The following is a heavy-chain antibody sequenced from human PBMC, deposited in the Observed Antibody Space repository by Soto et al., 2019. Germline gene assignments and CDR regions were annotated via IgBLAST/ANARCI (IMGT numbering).Heavy chain of an antibody. D-gene: IGHD6-6*01. J-gene: IGHJ4*02. Sequence: ASVKVSCKASGYTFTSYGISWVRQAPGQGLEWMGWISAYNGNTNYAQKLQGRVTMTTDTSTSTAYMELRSLRSDDTAVYYCAGDRGEYSSSSADYWGQGTLVTVSS. CDR2: ISAYNGNT. V-gene: IGHV1-18*01. CDR3: AGDRGEYSSSSADY. CDR1: GYTFTSYG.